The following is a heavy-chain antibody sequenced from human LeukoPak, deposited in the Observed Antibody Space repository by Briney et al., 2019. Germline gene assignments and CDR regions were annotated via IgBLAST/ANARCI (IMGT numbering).Heavy chain of an antibody. CDR3: ARGRRDPIWFGLDSYGMDV. J-gene: IGHJ6*02. CDR1: GGSFSGYY. V-gene: IGHV4-59*01. CDR2: IYYSGST. Sequence: SETLSLTCAVYGGSFSGYYWSWIRQPPGKGLEWIGYIYYSGSTNYNPSLKSRVTISVDTSKNQFSLKLSSVTAADTAVYYCARGRRDPIWFGLDSYGMDVWGQGTTVTVSS. D-gene: IGHD3-10*01.